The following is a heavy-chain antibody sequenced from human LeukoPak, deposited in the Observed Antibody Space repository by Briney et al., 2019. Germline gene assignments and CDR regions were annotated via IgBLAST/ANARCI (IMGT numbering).Heavy chain of an antibody. J-gene: IGHJ4*02. Sequence: GGTLRLSCAASGFTFRNYGMGWVRQAPGQGLEWVSIISADGKTTNYPDSLEGRFTISRDNSKNTLYLQMNSLRAEDTAVYYCAKNLYYGSGSYYPNRFDYWGQGTLVTVSS. CDR2: ISADGKTT. D-gene: IGHD3-10*01. V-gene: IGHV3-23*01. CDR1: GFTFRNYG. CDR3: AKNLYYGSGSYYPNRFDY.